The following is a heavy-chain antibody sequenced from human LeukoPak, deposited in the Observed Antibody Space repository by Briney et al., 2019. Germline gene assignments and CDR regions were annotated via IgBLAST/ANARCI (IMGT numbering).Heavy chain of an antibody. CDR3: ARGSSSSFNFDL. D-gene: IGHD6-13*01. Sequence: SDTLSLTCAVSGGSISSYYWSWIRQPTGKGLEWIGNYYYSGSTNYNPSLKSRVTISVDTSKSQSSLKVSSVTAADTAVYYCARGSSSSFNFDLWGRGKLVTVSS. CDR1: GGSISSYY. J-gene: IGHJ2*01. V-gene: IGHV4-59*07. CDR2: YYYSGST.